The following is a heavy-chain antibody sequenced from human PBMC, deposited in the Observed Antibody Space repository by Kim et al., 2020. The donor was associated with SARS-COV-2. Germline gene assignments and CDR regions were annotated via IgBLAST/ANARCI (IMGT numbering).Heavy chain of an antibody. D-gene: IGHD6-19*01. V-gene: IGHV3-48*02. J-gene: IGHJ3*02. CDR1: GFAFSSYS. CDR3: ARDQGSGWYGVHDVDI. Sequence: GGSLRLSCAASGFAFSSYSMNWVRQAPGKGLEWVSYISSSSGTIYYADSVKGRFTISRDNAKNSLYLQMNSLREEDTAVYYCARDQGSGWYGVHDVDIWGQGTMVTVSP. CDR2: ISSSSGTI.